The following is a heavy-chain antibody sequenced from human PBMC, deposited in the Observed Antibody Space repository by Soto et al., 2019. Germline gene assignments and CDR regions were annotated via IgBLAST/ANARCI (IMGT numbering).Heavy chain of an antibody. J-gene: IGHJ4*02. CDR1: GGSISSSRSY. Sequence: QLQLQESGPGLVKPSETLSLTCTVSGGSISSSRSYWGWIRQPPGKGLECIGSIYYSGSTYYSPSLKSRVTLSVHTSKYQFSLKLSSVTAADRAVYYCTRRGIVLATTFDYWGQGTLVTVSS. CDR3: TRRGIVLATTFDY. V-gene: IGHV4-39*01. CDR2: IYYSGST. D-gene: IGHD1-26*01.